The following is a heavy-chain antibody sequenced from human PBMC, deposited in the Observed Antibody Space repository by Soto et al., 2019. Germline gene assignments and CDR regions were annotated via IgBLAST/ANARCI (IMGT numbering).Heavy chain of an antibody. CDR1: GYTFTSYG. CDR2: INPYSGNT. J-gene: IGHJ6*03. Sequence: GASVKVSCKASGYTFTSYGISWVRQAPGQGLEWMGWINPYSGNTGYAQKFQGRVTMTRNTSISTAYMELSSLRSEDTAVYYCARVDRELLWFGELFRYYYYYYMDVWGKGTTVTVSS. V-gene: IGHV1-8*02. CDR3: ARVDRELLWFGELFRYYYYYYMDV. D-gene: IGHD3-10*01.